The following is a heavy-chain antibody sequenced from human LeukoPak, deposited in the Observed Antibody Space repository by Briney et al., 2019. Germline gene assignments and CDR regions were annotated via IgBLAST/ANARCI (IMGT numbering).Heavy chain of an antibody. D-gene: IGHD2-21*02. V-gene: IGHV3-21*01. J-gene: IGHJ2*01. CDR2: ISSSSSYI. CDR3: ARDGGNSRYFDL. Sequence: GGSLRLSCAASGFTFSSYSMTWVRRAPGKGLEWVSSISSSSSYIYYADSVKGRFTISRDNAKNSLYLQMNSLRAEDTAVYYCARDGGNSRYFDLWGRGTLVTVSS. CDR1: GFTFSSYS.